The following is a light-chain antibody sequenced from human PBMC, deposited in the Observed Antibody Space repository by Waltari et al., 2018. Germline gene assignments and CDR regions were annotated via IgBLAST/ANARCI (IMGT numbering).Light chain of an antibody. J-gene: IGLJ3*02. CDR1: SGSLSTTSY. Sequence: QTVVTQEPSLSVSPGGTVTLTCALSSGSLSTTSYATWYQQTPGQAPRTLVSKANARSSAVPDRFSGSILGNTAALTITGAQADDESDYYCALYMGSGIWVFGGGTRLTVL. V-gene: IGLV8-61*01. CDR2: KAN. CDR3: ALYMGSGIWV.